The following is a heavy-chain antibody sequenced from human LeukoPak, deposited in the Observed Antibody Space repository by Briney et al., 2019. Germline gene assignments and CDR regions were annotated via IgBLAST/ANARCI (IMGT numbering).Heavy chain of an antibody. CDR2: IYSGDNT. CDR1: GFIVSSTN. Sequence: GGSLRLSCAASGFIVSSTNMNWVRQAPGKGLEWVSIIYSGDNTYYANSVKGRFTISRDNSKNTVYLQMNSLRAEDTAVYYCARRHASGNNAFDPWGQGTLVTVAS. D-gene: IGHD3-10*01. CDR3: ARRHASGNNAFDP. V-gene: IGHV3-53*01. J-gene: IGHJ3*01.